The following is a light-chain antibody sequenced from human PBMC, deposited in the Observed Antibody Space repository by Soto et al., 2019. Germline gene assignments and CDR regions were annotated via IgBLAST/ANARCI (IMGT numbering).Light chain of an antibody. CDR3: QQRSNWPIT. Sequence: IVLTQSPATLSLSPGERATLSCRASQTVSSSLAWYQQKPGQAPRLLIYEASNRATGIPARFSVGGSGTDFTLTISRLETEDFAVYYCQQRSNWPITFGQGTRLEIK. V-gene: IGKV3-11*01. J-gene: IGKJ5*01. CDR2: EAS. CDR1: QTVSSS.